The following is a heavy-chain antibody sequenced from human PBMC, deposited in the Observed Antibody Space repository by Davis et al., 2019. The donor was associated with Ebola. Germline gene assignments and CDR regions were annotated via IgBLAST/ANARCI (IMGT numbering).Heavy chain of an antibody. CDR2: ISYDGSNK. CDR1: GFTFSSYA. J-gene: IGHJ4*02. CDR3: ARAISATEAAVTGVYFDY. Sequence: GESLKISCAASGFTFSSYAMHWVRQAPGKGLEWVAVISYDGSNKYYADSVKGRFTISRDSAKNSLYLQMNSLRAEDTAIYYCARAISATEAAVTGVYFDYWGQGLLVTVSS. V-gene: IGHV3-30-3*01. D-gene: IGHD6-13*01.